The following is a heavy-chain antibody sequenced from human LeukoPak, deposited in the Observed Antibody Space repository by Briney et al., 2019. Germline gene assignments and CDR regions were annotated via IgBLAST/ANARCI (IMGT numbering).Heavy chain of an antibody. CDR2: ISYDGSNK. Sequence: GGSLRLSCAASGFTSSSYAMHWVRQAPGKGLEWVAVISYDGSNKYYADSVKGRFTISRDNSKNTLYLQMNSLRAEDTAVYYCAREGPGNYYFDYWGQGTLVTVSS. CDR1: GFTSSSYA. J-gene: IGHJ4*02. D-gene: IGHD1-7*01. V-gene: IGHV3-30-3*01. CDR3: AREGPGNYYFDY.